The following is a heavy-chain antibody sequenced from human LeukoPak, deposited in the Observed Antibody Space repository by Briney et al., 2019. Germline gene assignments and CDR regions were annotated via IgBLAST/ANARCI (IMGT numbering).Heavy chain of an antibody. D-gene: IGHD3-3*01. Sequence: PGGSLRLSFSASGSTFSSYETSWVRQAPGKGLEWVSAISGSGGSTYYADSVKGRFTISRDNSKNTLYLQMNSLRAEDTAVYYCATEDETYYDFWSGPTNVAFEYWGQGTLVTVSS. J-gene: IGHJ4*02. CDR2: ISGSGGST. CDR3: ATEDETYYDFWSGPTNVAFEY. V-gene: IGHV3-23*01. CDR1: GSTFSSYE.